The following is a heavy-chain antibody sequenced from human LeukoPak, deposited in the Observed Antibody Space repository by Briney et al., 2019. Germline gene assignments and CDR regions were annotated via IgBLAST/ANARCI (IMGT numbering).Heavy chain of an antibody. Sequence: ASVKVSCKASGYTFTGYYMHWVRQAPGQGLEWMGWINPNSGGTNYAQKFQGRVTMTRGTSISTAYMELSRLRSDDTAVYYCARSEVGATSGNDYWGQGTLVTVSS. D-gene: IGHD1-26*01. CDR1: GYTFTGYY. J-gene: IGHJ4*02. CDR2: INPNSGGT. V-gene: IGHV1-2*02. CDR3: ARSEVGATSGNDY.